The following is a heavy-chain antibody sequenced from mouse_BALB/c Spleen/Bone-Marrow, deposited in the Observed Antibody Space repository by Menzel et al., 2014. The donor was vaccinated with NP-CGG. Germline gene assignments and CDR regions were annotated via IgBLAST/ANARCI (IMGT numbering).Heavy chain of an antibody. D-gene: IGHD1-1*01. CDR1: GFTFSSYT. J-gene: IGHJ2*01. CDR2: ISSGGSYT. Sequence: EVKLQESGGGLVKPGGSLKLSCAASGFTFSSYTMSWVRQTPEKRLEWVATISSGGSYTYYPDSVKGRFTISRDNAKNTLYLQMSSLKSEDTAMYYCTRDHRTTGITTNYSDYWGLGTTLTVPS. CDR3: TRDHRTTGITTNYSDY. V-gene: IGHV5-6-4*01.